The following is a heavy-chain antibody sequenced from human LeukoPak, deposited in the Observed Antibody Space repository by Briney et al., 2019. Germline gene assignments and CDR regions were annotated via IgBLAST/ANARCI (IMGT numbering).Heavy chain of an antibody. Sequence: SETLSLTCTVSGGSISGYYWSWIRQPPGKGLEWIGYIYYSGSGSTNYNPSLKSRVTISVDTSKNQFSLKLSSVTAADTAVYYCARPNRIAAAGRRGDAFDIWGQGTMVTVSS. J-gene: IGHJ3*02. CDR2: IYYSGSGST. V-gene: IGHV4-59*08. D-gene: IGHD6-13*01. CDR3: ARPNRIAAAGRRGDAFDI. CDR1: GGSISGYY.